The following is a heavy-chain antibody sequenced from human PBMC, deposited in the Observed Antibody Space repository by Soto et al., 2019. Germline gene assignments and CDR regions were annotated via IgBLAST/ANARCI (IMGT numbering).Heavy chain of an antibody. CDR3: ARKGRWGYSYGYYYYYGMDV. CDR2: TYYRSKWYN. J-gene: IGHJ6*02. CDR1: GDSVSSNSAA. V-gene: IGHV6-1*01. D-gene: IGHD5-18*01. Sequence: SQTLSLTGAISGDSVSSNSAAWNWIRQSPSRGLEWLGKTYYRSKWYNEYAESVKSRITINPDTSKNQFSLQLHSVTPEDTAVYYCARKGRWGYSYGYYYYYGMDVWGQGTTVTVSS.